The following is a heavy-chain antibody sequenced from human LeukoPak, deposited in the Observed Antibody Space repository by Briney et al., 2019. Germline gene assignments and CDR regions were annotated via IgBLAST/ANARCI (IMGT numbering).Heavy chain of an antibody. D-gene: IGHD6-13*01. V-gene: IGHV3-30*18. Sequence: PGGSLRLSCAASGFTLSSYGMNWVGQAPGKGLEGVAVISYDGSNKYYADSVKGRFTISRDNSKNTLYLQMNSLRAEDTAVYYCAKDHWIAAAAGYMDVWGKGTTVTVSS. CDR3: AKDHWIAAAAGYMDV. CDR2: ISYDGSNK. J-gene: IGHJ6*03. CDR1: GFTLSSYG.